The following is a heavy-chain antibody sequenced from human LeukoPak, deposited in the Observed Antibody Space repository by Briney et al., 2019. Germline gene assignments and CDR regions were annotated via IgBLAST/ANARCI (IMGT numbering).Heavy chain of an antibody. CDR1: GFTFSSFG. V-gene: IGHV3-30*03. D-gene: IGHD6-6*01. CDR3: ARGRLSPDP. CDR2: ISYDGGDK. J-gene: IGHJ5*02. Sequence: GGSLRLSCAASGFTFSSFGLHWVRQAPGKGLEWVAVISYDGGDKDYADSVKGRFTTSRDNSKNTLYLQMNSLRAEDTAVYYCARGRLSPDPWGQGTLVTVSS.